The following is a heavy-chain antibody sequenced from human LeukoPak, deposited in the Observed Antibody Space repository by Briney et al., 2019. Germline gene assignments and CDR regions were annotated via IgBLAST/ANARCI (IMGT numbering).Heavy chain of an antibody. D-gene: IGHD4-23*01. J-gene: IGHJ4*02. CDR2: IYPGDPDT. CDR3: ARGRLTTVVTPDY. CDR1: GYSFTSYW. Sequence: GESLKISCKGSGYSFTSYWIGWVRQMPGKGLEWMGIIYPGDPDTRYSPSFQGQVTISADKSISTAYLQWSSLKASDTAMYYCARGRLTTVVTPDYWGQGTLVTVSS. V-gene: IGHV5-51*01.